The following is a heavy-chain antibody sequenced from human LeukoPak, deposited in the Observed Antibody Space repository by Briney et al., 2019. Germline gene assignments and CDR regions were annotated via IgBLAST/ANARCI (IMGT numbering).Heavy chain of an antibody. CDR3: ARGEDDYFDY. J-gene: IGHJ4*02. Sequence: NPPETLSLTCTVSGGSISSGDYSWSWIRQPPGKGLEWIGYIYYSGSTYYNPSLKSRVTISVDTSKNQFSLKLTSVTAADTAVYYCARGEDDYFDYWGQGTLVTVSS. CDR1: GGSISSGDYS. V-gene: IGHV4-30-4*08. D-gene: IGHD5-24*01. CDR2: IYYSGST.